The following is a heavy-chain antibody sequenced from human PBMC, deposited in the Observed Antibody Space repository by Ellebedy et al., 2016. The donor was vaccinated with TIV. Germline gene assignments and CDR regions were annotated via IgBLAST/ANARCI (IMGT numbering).Heavy chain of an antibody. J-gene: IGHJ6*03. CDR3: VRDCSTTDCYNGYDYLDV. CDR2: LYTSGTT. D-gene: IGHD2-2*02. Sequence: GSLRLSXTVSGGSITDFYWSWIRQSAGKGLEWIGRLYTSGTTIYNPSLKSRVTMSAVTSKNQISLTLDSVIAADTAVYYCVRDCSTTDCYNGYDYLDVWGTGTTVTVSS. V-gene: IGHV4-4*07. CDR1: GGSITDFY.